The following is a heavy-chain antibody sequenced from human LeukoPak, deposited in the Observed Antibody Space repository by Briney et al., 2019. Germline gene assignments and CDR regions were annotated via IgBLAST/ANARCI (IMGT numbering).Heavy chain of an antibody. D-gene: IGHD2-2*01. CDR2: ISYSGIT. Sequence: SETLSLTCTVSGGSISGSSYFWGWIRQSPAKGLEWIGSISYSGITHYNPSLKSRVTMSVDMSRNQVSLNLDSVTAADTAVYYCARDSYCSTTSCHLDYWGQGILVTVSS. CDR3: ARDSYCSTTSCHLDY. CDR1: GGSISGSSYF. V-gene: IGHV4-39*07. J-gene: IGHJ4*02.